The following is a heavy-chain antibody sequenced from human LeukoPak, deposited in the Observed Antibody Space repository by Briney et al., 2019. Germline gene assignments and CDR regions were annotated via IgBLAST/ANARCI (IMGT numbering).Heavy chain of an antibody. Sequence: GGSLRLSCAASGFTFSSYGMSWVRQAPGKGLEWVSAISPGSTRTYYAASVKGRYTISRDNSMNTLYLHMDSLRAEDTAVYYCARGGGRPLNPLYYWGQGTLVTVSS. CDR3: ARGGGRPLNPLYY. J-gene: IGHJ4*02. CDR1: GFTFSSYG. V-gene: IGHV3-23*01. CDR2: ISPGSTRT. D-gene: IGHD1-26*01.